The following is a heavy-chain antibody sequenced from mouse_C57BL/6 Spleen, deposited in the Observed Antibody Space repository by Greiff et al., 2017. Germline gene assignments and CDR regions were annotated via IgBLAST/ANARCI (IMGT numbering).Heavy chain of an antibody. CDR2: IHPNSGST. V-gene: IGHV1-64*01. CDR3: ARSRLLPYAMDY. CDR1: GYTFTSYW. D-gene: IGHD2-3*01. J-gene: IGHJ4*01. Sequence: QVHVKQSGAELVKPGASVKLSCTASGYTFTSYWMHWVKPRPGQGLAWIGMIHPNSGSTNYNEKFKGKATLTVDKSSSTAYMQLSSLRSEDSAVYYCARSRLLPYAMDYWGQGTSVTVSS.